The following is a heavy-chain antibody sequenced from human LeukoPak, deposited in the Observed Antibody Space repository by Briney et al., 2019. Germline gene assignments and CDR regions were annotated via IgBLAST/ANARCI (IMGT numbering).Heavy chain of an antibody. Sequence: SETLSLTCTVSGGSISSFYWSWIRQPPGKGLEWIGYIYSSGDTNYNPSLKIRVTISVATSKNQFSLKLSSVTAADTAVYYCARRYNWNYGFDPWGQGTLVTVSS. V-gene: IGHV4-59*01. J-gene: IGHJ5*02. CDR1: GGSISSFY. D-gene: IGHD1-7*01. CDR3: ARRYNWNYGFDP. CDR2: IYSSGDT.